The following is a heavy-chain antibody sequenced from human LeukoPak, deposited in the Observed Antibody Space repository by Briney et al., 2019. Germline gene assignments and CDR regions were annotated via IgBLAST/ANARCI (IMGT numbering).Heavy chain of an antibody. Sequence: PGRSLRLSCAASGFTFSSYGMHWVRQAPGKGLEWVAVISYDGSNKYYADSVKGRFTISRDNSKNTLYLQMNSLRAEDTAVYYCAKDSSSWYRFDYWGQGTLVTVSS. CDR3: AKDSSSWYRFDY. V-gene: IGHV3-30*18. J-gene: IGHJ4*02. CDR1: GFTFSSYG. CDR2: ISYDGSNK. D-gene: IGHD6-13*01.